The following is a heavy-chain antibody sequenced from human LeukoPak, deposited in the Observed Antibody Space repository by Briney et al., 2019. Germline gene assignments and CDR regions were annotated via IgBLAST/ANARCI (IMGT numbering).Heavy chain of an antibody. D-gene: IGHD3-9*01. J-gene: IGHJ6*02. CDR2: IYYRGTT. Sequence: WETLSLTCTVSGGSISSSGYYWGWIRQPPGKGLEWVGRIYYRGTTYYNPSLKSRVLISIDTAKNQFSLKLNSVTAADTAVYYCARDQYYVLTGYCYGLDVWGQGTTVTVSS. CDR3: ARDQYYVLTGYCYGLDV. CDR1: GGSISSSGYY. V-gene: IGHV4-39*07.